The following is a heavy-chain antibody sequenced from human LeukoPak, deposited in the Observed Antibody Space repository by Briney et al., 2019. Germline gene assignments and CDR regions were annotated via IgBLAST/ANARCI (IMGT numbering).Heavy chain of an antibody. V-gene: IGHV4-30-4*01. CDR2: ISYSGST. Sequence: PSETLSLTCTVSGGSITSGDYYWSWIRQPPGKGLEWIGYISYSGSTSYNPSLKSPFTISMDTSKNQFSLRLSSVTAADTAIYSCARALNYDFWSAYYYYMDVWGEGTTVTVSS. D-gene: IGHD3-3*01. CDR1: GGSITSGDYY. CDR3: ARALNYDFWSAYYYYMDV. J-gene: IGHJ6*03.